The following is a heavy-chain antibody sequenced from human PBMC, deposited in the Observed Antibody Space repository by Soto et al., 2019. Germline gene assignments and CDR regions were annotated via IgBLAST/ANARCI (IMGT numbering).Heavy chain of an antibody. CDR2: IYSGGST. D-gene: IGHD2-21*01. Sequence: GGSLRLSCAASGFTVSSNYMSWVRQAPGKGLEWVSVIYSGGSTYYADSVKGRFTISRDNSKNTLYLQMNSLRVEDTAVYFCVSHYIAILDYWGQGTLVTVST. V-gene: IGHV3-53*05. CDR3: VSHYIAILDY. J-gene: IGHJ1*01. CDR1: GFTVSSNY.